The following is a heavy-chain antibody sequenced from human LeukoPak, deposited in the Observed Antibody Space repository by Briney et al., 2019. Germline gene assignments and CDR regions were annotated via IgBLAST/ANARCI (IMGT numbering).Heavy chain of an antibody. Sequence: SETLSLTCTVSGGSISSSSYYWGWIRQPPGKGLEWIGSIYYSGSTYYNPSLKSRVTISVDTSKNQFSLKLSSVTAADTAVYYCARGREDWNARDAFDIWGQGTMVTVSS. D-gene: IGHD1-1*01. CDR1: GGSISSSSYY. CDR3: ARGREDWNARDAFDI. J-gene: IGHJ3*02. CDR2: IYYSGST. V-gene: IGHV4-39*01.